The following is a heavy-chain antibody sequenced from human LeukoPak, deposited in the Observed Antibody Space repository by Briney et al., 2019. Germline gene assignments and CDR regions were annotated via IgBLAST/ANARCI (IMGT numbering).Heavy chain of an antibody. CDR3: AKDQGINWFDT. D-gene: IGHD3-10*01. CDR2: ISVSGGST. Sequence: GGSLRLSCAASGFTFSSYAMNWVRQAPGKGLEWVSGISVSGGSTYYADSVTGRFTISRDNSKNMLYLQMNSLRAEDTAVYYCAKDQGINWFDTWGQGTLVTVSS. J-gene: IGHJ5*02. CDR1: GFTFSSYA. V-gene: IGHV3-23*01.